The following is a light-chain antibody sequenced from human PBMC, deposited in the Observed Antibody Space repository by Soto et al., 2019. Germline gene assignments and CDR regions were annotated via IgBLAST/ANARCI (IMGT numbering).Light chain of an antibody. Sequence: DIQFTQSPSFLSASVGDRVTITCRASQGISSYLAWYQQKPGKAPKLLIYVASTLQSGVPSRFSGSGSGTEFTLTISSLQPEDFATYYCQHLNSYPITFDQGTRLEIK. J-gene: IGKJ5*01. V-gene: IGKV1-9*01. CDR3: QHLNSYPIT. CDR1: QGISSY. CDR2: VAS.